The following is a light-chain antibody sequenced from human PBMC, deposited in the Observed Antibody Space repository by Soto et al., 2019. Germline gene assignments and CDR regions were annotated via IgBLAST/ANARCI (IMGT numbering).Light chain of an antibody. Sequence: DMQSSRTPSDIKRSVGGRVTITCRASQSISSWLAWYQQTQGKAPKVLIYATGNLQSGVPSSFRGRRSGTACTLALSSLHPEHCYTYFCVQDYDLPPAFSRGTKVDIK. CDR2: ATG. CDR1: QSISSW. V-gene: IGKV1-12*01. CDR3: VQDYDLPPA. J-gene: IGKJ1*01.